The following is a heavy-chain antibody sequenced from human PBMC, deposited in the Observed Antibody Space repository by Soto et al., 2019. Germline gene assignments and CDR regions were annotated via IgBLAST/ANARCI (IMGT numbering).Heavy chain of an antibody. Sequence: QVQLVESGGGVVQPGRSLRLSCEASGFTFSNYGMHWVRQAPGKGLEWVAVIWNDGTSRYYADSVKGRFTISRDNSKNTLFLQMHNLRAEDTAVYYCARPDIVAAIGGALDCWGQGTLVTVSS. D-gene: IGHD5-12*01. CDR2: IWNDGTSR. CDR3: ARPDIVAAIGGALDC. CDR1: GFTFSNYG. J-gene: IGHJ4*02. V-gene: IGHV3-33*01.